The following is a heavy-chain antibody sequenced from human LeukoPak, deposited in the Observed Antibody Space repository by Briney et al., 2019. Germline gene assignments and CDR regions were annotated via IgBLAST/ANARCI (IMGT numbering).Heavy chain of an antibody. CDR1: GGSISSYY. V-gene: IGHV4-4*09. CDR3: ARAKYYYDSSGYYSY. Sequence: SETLSLTCTVSGGSISSYYWSWIRQPPGKGLEWIGYIYTSGSTNYNPSLKSRVTISVDTSKNQFSLKLSSVTAADTAVYYCARAKYYYDSSGYYSYWGQGTLVTVSS. CDR2: IYTSGST. D-gene: IGHD3-22*01. J-gene: IGHJ4*02.